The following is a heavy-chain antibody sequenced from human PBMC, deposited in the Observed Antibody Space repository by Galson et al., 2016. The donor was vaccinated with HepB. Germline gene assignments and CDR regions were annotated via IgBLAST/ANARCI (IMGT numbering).Heavy chain of an antibody. CDR1: GFIFSNYV. CDR2: IWHDGNNK. J-gene: IGHJ4*02. CDR3: ASMSIRHEDLDY. Sequence: SLRLSCAPSGFIFSNYVMHWVRQAPGKGLEWVSTIWHDGNNKDYAESVKGRFTISRDNSKNTLYLQMDSLRAEDTAIYYCASMSIRHEDLDYWSQGTLVTVSS. V-gene: IGHV3-33*01. D-gene: IGHD3-10*02.